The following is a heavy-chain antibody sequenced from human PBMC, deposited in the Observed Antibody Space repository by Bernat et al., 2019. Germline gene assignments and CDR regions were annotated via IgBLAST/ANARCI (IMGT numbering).Heavy chain of an antibody. Sequence: QLQLQESGPGLVKPSETLSLTCTVSGCSISSSSYYCGWIRQPPGKGLEWIGSIYYSGSTYYNPALKSRVTISVDTAKTQFSLNLSLVTAADKAVYYCEGQGDRGAYYYGSGGADAFDIWGQGTMVTVSS. CDR3: EGQGDRGAYYYGSGGADAFDI. CDR2: IYYSGST. V-gene: IGHV4-39*01. J-gene: IGHJ3*02. CDR1: GCSISSSSYY. D-gene: IGHD3-10*01.